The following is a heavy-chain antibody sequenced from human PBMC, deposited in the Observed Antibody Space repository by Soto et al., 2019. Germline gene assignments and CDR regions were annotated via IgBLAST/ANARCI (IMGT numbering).Heavy chain of an antibody. V-gene: IGHV3-11*01. D-gene: IGHD3-3*01. CDR1: GYTFSDYY. J-gene: IGHJ4*02. Sequence: GSLRLSCAASGYTFSDYYMSWIRQAPGKGLEWISYIDTSGTKIYYADSVKGRFTITRDNAKNSLYLEMNSLRDEDTAVYYCASHYDMWSGYFSPVDYWGQGTLVPVS. CDR3: ASHYDMWSGYFSPVDY. CDR2: IDTSGTKI.